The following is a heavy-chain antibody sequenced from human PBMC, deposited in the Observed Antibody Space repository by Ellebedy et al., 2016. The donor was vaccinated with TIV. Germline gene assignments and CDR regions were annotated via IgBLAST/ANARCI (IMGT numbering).Heavy chain of an antibody. V-gene: IGHV3-30*03. Sequence: GESLKISCAASGFTFSSYGMHWVRQAPGKGLEWVAVISYVGSNKYYADSVKGRFTISRDNSKNTLYLQMNSLRAEDTAVYYFARDLKGIWDFWSGYYPYYYYYGMDVWGQGTTVTVSS. CDR1: GFTFSSYG. CDR3: ARDLKGIWDFWSGYYPYYYYYGMDV. J-gene: IGHJ6*02. CDR2: ISYVGSNK. D-gene: IGHD3-3*01.